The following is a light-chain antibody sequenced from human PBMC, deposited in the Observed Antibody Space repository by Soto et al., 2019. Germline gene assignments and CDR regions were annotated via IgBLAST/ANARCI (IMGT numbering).Light chain of an antibody. J-gene: IGLJ3*02. CDR1: SSDVGGYNY. CDR2: EVN. CDR3: SSYTSSTTRGV. V-gene: IGLV2-14*01. Sequence: QSALTQPASVSGSPGQSTTISCTGTSSDVGGYNYVSWYQQYPGKAPKLMIYEVNSRPSGVSNRFSGSKSGNTASLTISGLQAEDEADYYCSSYTSSTTRGVFGGGTKLTVL.